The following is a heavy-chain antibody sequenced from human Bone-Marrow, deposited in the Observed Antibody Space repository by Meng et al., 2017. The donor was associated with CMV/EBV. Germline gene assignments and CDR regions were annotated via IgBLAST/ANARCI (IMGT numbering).Heavy chain of an antibody. CDR3: ARLPVTTRYYYYGMDV. CDR1: GGSISSSSYY. CDR2: IYYSGST. J-gene: IGHJ6*02. Sequence: SETLSLTCTVSGGSISSSSYYWGWIRQPPGKGLEWIGSIYYSGSTYYNPSLKSRVTISVDTSKNQFSLKLSSVTAADTAVYYCARLPVTTRYYYYGMDVWGQRTTVTVSS. V-gene: IGHV4-39*01. D-gene: IGHD4-11*01.